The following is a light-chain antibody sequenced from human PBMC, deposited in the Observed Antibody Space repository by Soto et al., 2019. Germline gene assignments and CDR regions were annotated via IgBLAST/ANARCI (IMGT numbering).Light chain of an antibody. CDR1: QSIGGDF. V-gene: IGKV3-20*01. CDR3: QQYGGSPRT. CDR2: GAS. Sequence: EVVLTLSPGTLSLTPEEGATLSCRASQSIGGDFLAWYQQRRGQAPRLLIHGASNMATGIPDRFSGSGSGTDFTLTITRLQPEDFAVYYCQQYGGSPRTFGQGSMADI. J-gene: IGKJ1*01.